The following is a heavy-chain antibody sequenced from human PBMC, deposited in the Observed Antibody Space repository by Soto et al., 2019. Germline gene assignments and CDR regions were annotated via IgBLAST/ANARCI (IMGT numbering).Heavy chain of an antibody. D-gene: IGHD1-26*01. V-gene: IGHV4-59*08. CDR2: IYYSGST. J-gene: IGHJ4*02. Sequence: QVQLQESGPGLVKPSETLSLTCTVSGGSISSYYWSWIRQPPGKGLEWIGYIYYSGSTNYNPSLKSRVTISVDTSKNQFSLKLSSVTAADTAVYYCARRYGGNLDYWGQGTLDTVSS. CDR1: GGSISSYY. CDR3: ARRYGGNLDY.